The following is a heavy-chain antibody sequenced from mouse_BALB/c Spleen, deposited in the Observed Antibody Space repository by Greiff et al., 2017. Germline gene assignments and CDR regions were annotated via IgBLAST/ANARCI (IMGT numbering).Heavy chain of an antibody. CDR2: ISSGSSTI. Sequence: EVQLVESGGGLVQPGGSRKLSCAASGFTFSSFGMHWVRQAPEKGLEWVAYISSGSSTIYYADTVKGRFTISRDNPKNTLFLQMTSLRSEDTAMYYCAASYYYGPWFAYWGQGTLVTVSA. CDR1: GFTFSSFG. D-gene: IGHD1-1*01. CDR3: AASYYYGPWFAY. J-gene: IGHJ3*01. V-gene: IGHV5-17*02.